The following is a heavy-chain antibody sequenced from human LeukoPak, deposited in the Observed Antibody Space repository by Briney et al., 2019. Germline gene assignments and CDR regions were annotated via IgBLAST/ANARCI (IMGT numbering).Heavy chain of an antibody. D-gene: IGHD1-26*01. Sequence: PGGSLRLSCAASGFTFSSYSMNWVRQAPGKGLEWVSYISSSSSTIYYADSVKGRFTISRDNSKNTLYLQMNSLRAEDTAVYYCARVLTPESGGATTLDYWGQGTLVTVSS. CDR2: ISSSSSTI. CDR3: ARVLTPESGGATTLDY. V-gene: IGHV3-48*01. CDR1: GFTFSSYS. J-gene: IGHJ4*02.